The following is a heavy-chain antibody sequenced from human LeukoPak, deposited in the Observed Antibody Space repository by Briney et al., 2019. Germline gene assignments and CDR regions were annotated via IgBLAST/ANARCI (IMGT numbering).Heavy chain of an antibody. V-gene: IGHV3-11*05. Sequence: GGSLRLSCAASGFTFSDYYMSWIRQAPGKGLEWVSYISSSSSYTNYADSVKGRFTISRDSAKNSLYLQMNSLRAEDTAVYYCARDFRGYYYDSSGYLPSYYFDYWGQGTLVTVSS. J-gene: IGHJ4*02. CDR1: GFTFSDYY. D-gene: IGHD3-22*01. CDR2: ISSSSSYT. CDR3: ARDFRGYYYDSSGYLPSYYFDY.